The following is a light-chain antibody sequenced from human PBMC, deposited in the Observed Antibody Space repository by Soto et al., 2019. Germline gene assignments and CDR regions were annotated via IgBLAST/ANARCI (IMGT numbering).Light chain of an antibody. CDR1: HNIVTY. CDR2: EAS. J-gene: IGKJ4*01. Sequence: DIHMAQSPPSLSASVGDRVTITCRASHNIVTYLNWYQQKAGKAPSLLIYEASHLQSGVPFRFFGSGSGTDFTLTIDNLQHEDSATYYCQQSYSTPPVTFGGGTKVDIK. CDR3: QQSYSTPPVT. V-gene: IGKV1-39*01.